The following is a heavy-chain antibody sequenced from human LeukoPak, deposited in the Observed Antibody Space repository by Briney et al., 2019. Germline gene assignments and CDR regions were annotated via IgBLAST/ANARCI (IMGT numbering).Heavy chain of an antibody. V-gene: IGHV4-59*01. CDR2: IYYSGST. CDR3: ARVSGGYGEWWFNP. CDR1: GGSISSYY. J-gene: IGHJ5*02. D-gene: IGHD5-12*01. Sequence: SETLSLTCTVSGGSISSYYWSWIRQPPGKGLEWIGYIYYSGSTNYNPSLKSRVTISVDTSKNQFSLKLSSVTAADTAVYYCARVSGGYGEWWFNPWGQGTLVTVSS.